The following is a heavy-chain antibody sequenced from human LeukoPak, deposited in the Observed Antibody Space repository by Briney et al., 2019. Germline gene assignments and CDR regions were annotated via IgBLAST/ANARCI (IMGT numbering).Heavy chain of an antibody. D-gene: IGHD3-10*01. Sequence: ASVKVSCKASGYTFSDFGITWVRQAPGQGLEWMGGIIPIFGTANYAQKFQGRVTITADESTSTAYMELSSLRSEDTAVYYCSLTYYYGSGTHYHFDYWGQGTLVTVSS. CDR2: IIPIFGTA. CDR1: GYTFSDFG. CDR3: SLTYYYGSGTHYHFDY. J-gene: IGHJ4*02. V-gene: IGHV1-69*13.